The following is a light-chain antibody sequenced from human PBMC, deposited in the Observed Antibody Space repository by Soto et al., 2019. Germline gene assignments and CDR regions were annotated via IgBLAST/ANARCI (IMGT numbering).Light chain of an antibody. Sequence: DIQMTQSPSTLSASVGDRVTITCRASQSISSWLAWYQQKPGKAPKLLIYKASSLESGVPSRFSGCGSGTEHTPTISSLQPDDFATYYCQQYNSYSGFTFGPGTKVDIK. CDR2: KAS. J-gene: IGKJ3*01. V-gene: IGKV1-5*03. CDR1: QSISSW. CDR3: QQYNSYSGFT.